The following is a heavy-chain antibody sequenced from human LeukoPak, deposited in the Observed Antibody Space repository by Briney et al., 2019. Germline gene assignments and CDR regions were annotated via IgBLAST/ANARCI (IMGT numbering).Heavy chain of an antibody. CDR1: GFTFDDYA. CDR2: ISWNSGSI. CDR3: AKDYARYSGSYYLDY. Sequence: GRSLRLSCAASGFTFDDYAMHWVRHAPGKGLEWVSGISWNSGSIGYADSVKGRFTISRDNAKNSLYLQMNSLRAEDTALYFCAKDYARYSGSYYLDYWGQGTLVTVSS. V-gene: IGHV3-9*01. D-gene: IGHD1-26*01. J-gene: IGHJ4*02.